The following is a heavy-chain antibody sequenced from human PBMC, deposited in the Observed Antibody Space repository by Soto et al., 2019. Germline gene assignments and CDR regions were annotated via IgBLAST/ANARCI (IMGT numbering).Heavy chain of an antibody. Sequence: QVQLVQSGAEVKKPGSSVKVSCKASGGTFSSYTISWVRQAPGQGLEWMGRIIPILGIANYAQKFQGRVTITADKSTSTAYMEPRSSTSEDTAVYYCARGLSGSMVREVTLDYWGQGTLVTVSS. J-gene: IGHJ4*02. D-gene: IGHD3-10*01. V-gene: IGHV1-69*02. CDR2: IIPILGIA. CDR1: GGTFSSYT. CDR3: ARGLSGSMVREVTLDY.